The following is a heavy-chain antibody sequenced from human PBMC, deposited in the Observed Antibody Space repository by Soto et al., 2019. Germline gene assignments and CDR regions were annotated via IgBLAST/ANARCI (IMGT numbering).Heavy chain of an antibody. J-gene: IGHJ4*02. D-gene: IGHD3-10*01. CDR3: ARDLAASGGSSTGFDY. Sequence: GASVKVSCKASGYTFTGYYMHWVRQAPGQGLEWMGWINPNSGGTNYSQKFQGWVTMTRDPSISTAYMELSRLSYDDTAVYYCARDLAASGGSSTGFDYWGQGPMVTVSS. CDR2: INPNSGGT. V-gene: IGHV1-2*04. CDR1: GYTFTGYY.